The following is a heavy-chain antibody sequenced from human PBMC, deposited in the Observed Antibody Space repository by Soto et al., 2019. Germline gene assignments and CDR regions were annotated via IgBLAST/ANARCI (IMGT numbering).Heavy chain of an antibody. D-gene: IGHD4-17*01. Sequence: QVQLVESGGGVVQPGRSLRLSCAASGFTFSSHGLHWVRQAPGKGLEWVAVIWYDGTNKNYADSVKGRFTVSRDNSKNTLDLHMNSLRAEDTAGYYCARDEKGGLYGPDYWGQGTLVTVSS. CDR1: GFTFSSHG. CDR2: IWYDGTNK. CDR3: ARDEKGGLYGPDY. V-gene: IGHV3-33*01. J-gene: IGHJ4*02.